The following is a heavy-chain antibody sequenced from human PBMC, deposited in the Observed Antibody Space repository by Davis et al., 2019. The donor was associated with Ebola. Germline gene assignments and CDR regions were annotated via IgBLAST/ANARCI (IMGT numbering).Heavy chain of an antibody. V-gene: IGHV4-34*01. D-gene: IGHD5-24*01. CDR2: INYRGRT. CDR3: AREGDGYNSPSFDY. J-gene: IGHJ4*02. CDR1: GGSFNDYY. Sequence: PSETLSLTCALYGGSFNDYYWSWIRHSPEKGLEWFGEINYRGRTTYNPLLESRVTISIDTSKNQFSLKLSSVTAADTAVYYCAREGDGYNSPSFDYWGQGNLVTVSS.